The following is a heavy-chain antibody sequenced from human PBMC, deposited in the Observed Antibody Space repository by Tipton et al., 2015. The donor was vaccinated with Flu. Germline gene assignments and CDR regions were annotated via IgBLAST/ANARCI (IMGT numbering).Heavy chain of an antibody. J-gene: IGHJ4*02. CDR2: LSSSGTT. CDR3: AREEGVGSGRSLDY. D-gene: IGHD3-10*01. Sequence: GLVKPSETLSLTCTVSGGSISGYYWSWIRQPAGKGLEWIGRLSSSGTTNYNPSLKSRVTMSVDTSKNHFALNLSSVTAADTAAYYCAREEGVGSGRSLDYWGQGTLVTVSS. V-gene: IGHV4-4*07. CDR1: GGSISGYY.